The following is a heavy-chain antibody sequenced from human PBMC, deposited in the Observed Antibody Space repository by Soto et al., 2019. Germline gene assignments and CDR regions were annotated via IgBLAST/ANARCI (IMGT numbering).Heavy chain of an antibody. CDR2: MNPNSGNT. Sequence: ASVKVSCKASGYTFTSYDINWVRQATGQGLEWMGWMNPNSGNTGYAQKFQGRVTMTRNTSISTAYMELSSLRSEDTAVYYCARGITGTTWNYYYYYYMDVWGKGTTVTSP. J-gene: IGHJ6*03. D-gene: IGHD1-7*01. CDR3: ARGITGTTWNYYYYYYMDV. CDR1: GYTFTSYD. V-gene: IGHV1-8*01.